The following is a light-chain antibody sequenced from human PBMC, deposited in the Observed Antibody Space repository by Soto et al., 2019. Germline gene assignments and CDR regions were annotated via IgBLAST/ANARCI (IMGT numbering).Light chain of an antibody. CDR1: QSISSQ. J-gene: IGKJ4*01. CDR3: QQSHSAPLT. Sequence: QMTQSPSSLFASVGDRVTITCRASQSISSQLNWYQQKVGQTPRLLIYAASTLQSEVPPRFSGSGSGTEFTLTISGLQREDFATYYCQQSHSAPLTFGGGTKIQI. CDR2: AAS. V-gene: IGKV1-39*01.